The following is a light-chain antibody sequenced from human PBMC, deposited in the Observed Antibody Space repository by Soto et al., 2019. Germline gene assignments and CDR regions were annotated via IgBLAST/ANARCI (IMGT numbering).Light chain of an antibody. CDR1: QSLLHSNGYNY. CDR2: LGS. CDR3: MQALQAPLT. Sequence: IVMTQSPRSLPVTPGEPTSISCRSSQSLLHSNGYNYLDWYLQKPGQSPQLLIYLGSNRASGVPDRFSGSGSGTDFTLKISRVEAEDVGAYYCMQALQAPLTFGQGTKVDIK. J-gene: IGKJ1*01. V-gene: IGKV2-28*01.